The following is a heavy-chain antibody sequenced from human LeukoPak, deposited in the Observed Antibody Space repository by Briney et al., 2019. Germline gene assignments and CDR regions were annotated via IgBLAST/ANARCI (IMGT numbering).Heavy chain of an antibody. D-gene: IGHD6-19*01. CDR3: AREHTPYGSGCTAAY. CDR1: GFTFSNYG. J-gene: IGHJ4*02. V-gene: IGHV3-48*01. Sequence: GSLRLSCAASGFTFSNYGLNWVRQAPGEGLEWVSYVSPSSTTIYYADSVKGRFTISRDNAKNSLYLQMNSLRAEDTAVYYCAREHTPYGSGCTAAYWGQGTLVTVSS. CDR2: VSPSSTTI.